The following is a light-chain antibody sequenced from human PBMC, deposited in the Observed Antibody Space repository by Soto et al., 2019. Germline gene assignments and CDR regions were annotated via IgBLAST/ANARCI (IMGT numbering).Light chain of an antibody. CDR1: QSISTY. J-gene: IGKJ1*01. CDR2: AVS. Sequence: DIQMTQSPSSLSASVGDRVTITCRASQSISTYLNWYQHKPGQAPKVLIYAVSSWQSGVPSRFSGSGSGTDFTLTITSLQPEDSATYYCQHSYGTPRTFGQGTKVEIK. V-gene: IGKV1-39*01. CDR3: QHSYGTPRT.